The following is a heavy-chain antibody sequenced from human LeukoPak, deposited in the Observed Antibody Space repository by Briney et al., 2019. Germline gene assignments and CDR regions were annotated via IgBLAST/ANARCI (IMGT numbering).Heavy chain of an antibody. CDR3: ARDDGTMVRGVIAFDY. D-gene: IGHD3-10*01. CDR1: GYTFTSYG. V-gene: IGHV1-18*01. Sequence: ASVKVSCKASGYTFTSYGISWVRQAPGQGLEWMGWISAYNGNTNYAQKLQGRVTMTTDISTSTAYMELRSLRSDDTAVYYCARDDGTMVRGVIAFDYWGQGTLVTVSS. J-gene: IGHJ4*02. CDR2: ISAYNGNT.